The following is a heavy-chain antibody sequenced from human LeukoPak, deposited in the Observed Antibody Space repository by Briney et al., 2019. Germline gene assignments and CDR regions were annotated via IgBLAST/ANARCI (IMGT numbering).Heavy chain of an antibody. CDR3: ARGEGVGAPVWAFEFDF. Sequence: GASVKVSCKASGYIFTRYDIHWVRQATGQGLEWMEWMNPNSANTGYAQKFQGRVTMTRNTSISTAYMEQNSLRSEDTAVYYCARGEGVGAPVWAFEFDFWGQGTLATVSS. V-gene: IGHV1-8*01. J-gene: IGHJ4*02. D-gene: IGHD1-26*01. CDR2: MNPNSANT. CDR1: GYIFTRYD.